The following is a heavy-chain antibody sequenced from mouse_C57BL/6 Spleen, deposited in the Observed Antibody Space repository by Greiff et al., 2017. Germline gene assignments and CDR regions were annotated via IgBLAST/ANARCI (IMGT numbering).Heavy chain of an antibody. CDR1: GYAFSSYW. V-gene: IGHV1-80*01. D-gene: IGHD4-1*01. Sequence: VQVVESGAELVKPGASVKISCKASGYAFSSYWMNWVKQRPGKGLEWIGQIYPGDGDTNYNGKFKGKATLTADKSSSTAYMQLSSLTSEDSAVYFCARAGKGAMDYWGQGTSVTVSS. CDR2: IYPGDGDT. CDR3: ARAGKGAMDY. J-gene: IGHJ4*01.